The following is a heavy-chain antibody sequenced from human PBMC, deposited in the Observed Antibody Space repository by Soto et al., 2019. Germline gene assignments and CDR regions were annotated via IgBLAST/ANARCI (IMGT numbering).Heavy chain of an antibody. V-gene: IGHV1-18*01. D-gene: IGHD4-17*01. CDR2: ISAYNGNT. J-gene: IGHJ4*02. CDR3: ARAPALYGDYGGFDC. CDR1: GYTFTSYG. Sequence: ASVKVSCKASGYTFTSYGISWVRQAPGQGLEWMGWISAYNGNTNYAQKLQGRVTMTTDTSTSTAYMELRSLRSDGTAVYYCARAPALYGDYGGFDCWGQGTLVTVSS.